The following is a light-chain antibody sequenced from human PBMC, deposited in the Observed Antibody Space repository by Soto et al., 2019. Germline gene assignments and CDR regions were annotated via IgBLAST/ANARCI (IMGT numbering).Light chain of an antibody. CDR3: QQYGSSQYT. Sequence: EIVLTQSPGTLSLSPGERATLSCRASQSVSSSYLAWYHQKPGQAPRLIIYGASSRATGIPDRFSGSGTVTDFTITISRLEPEDYEVYYCQQYGSSQYTFGQGTKMEIK. CDR1: QSVSSSY. V-gene: IGKV3-20*01. CDR2: GAS. J-gene: IGKJ2*01.